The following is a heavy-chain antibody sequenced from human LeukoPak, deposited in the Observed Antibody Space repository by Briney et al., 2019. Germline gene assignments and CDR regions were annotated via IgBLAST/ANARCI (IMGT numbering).Heavy chain of an antibody. CDR3: ARVRGSGINCFDY. D-gene: IGHD6-19*01. CDR1: GFTFDDYA. Sequence: PGRSLRLSCAASGFTFDDYAMHWVRQAPGKGLEWVSFIKYDGSNEYYADSVKGRFTISKDDSKNTVYLQMNSLSAEDTAVYYCARVRGSGINCFDYWGQGTLVTVSS. V-gene: IGHV3-33*08. CDR2: IKYDGSNE. J-gene: IGHJ4*02.